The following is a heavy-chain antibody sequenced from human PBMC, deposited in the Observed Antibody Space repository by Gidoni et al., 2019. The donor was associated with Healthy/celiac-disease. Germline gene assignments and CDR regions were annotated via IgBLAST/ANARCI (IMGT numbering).Heavy chain of an antibody. J-gene: IGHJ5*02. Sequence: EVQLVESGGGLVQPGRSLILSCAASGFTFDDYAMHWVRQAPGKGLEWVSGISWNSGSIGYADSVKGRFTISRDNAKNSLYLQMNSLRAEDTALYYCAKDQYYYGSSWLDPWGQGTLVTVSS. CDR3: AKDQYYYGSSWLDP. V-gene: IGHV3-9*01. CDR1: GFTFDDYA. CDR2: ISWNSGSI. D-gene: IGHD3-10*01.